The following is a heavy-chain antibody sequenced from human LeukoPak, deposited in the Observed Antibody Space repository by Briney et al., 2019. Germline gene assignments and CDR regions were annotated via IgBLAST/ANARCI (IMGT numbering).Heavy chain of an antibody. CDR1: GYSISSGYY. J-gene: IGHJ4*02. CDR2: IYHSGST. D-gene: IGHD2-21*01. V-gene: IGHV4-38-2*01. CDR3: ARRGFYSGVDY. Sequence: SETLSLXCAVSGYSISSGYYWGWIRQPPGKGLEWIGSIYHSGSTYYNPSLKSRVTISVDTSKNQFSLKLSSVTAADTAVYYCARRGFYSGVDYWGQGTLVTVSS.